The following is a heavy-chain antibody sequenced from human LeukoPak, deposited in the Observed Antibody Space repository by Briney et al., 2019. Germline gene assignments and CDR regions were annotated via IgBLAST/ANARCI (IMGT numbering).Heavy chain of an antibody. V-gene: IGHV1-46*01. J-gene: IGHJ4*02. CDR2: INPSGGST. CDR3: ASVTYTSLTPFDY. Sequence: ASVKVSCKASGYTFTSYYMHWVRQAPGQGLEWMGIINPSGGSTSYAQKFQGRVTMTRDMSTSTVYMELSRLTSDDTAVYYCASVTYTSLTPFDYWGQGTLVTVTS. CDR1: GYTFTSYY. D-gene: IGHD2-2*01.